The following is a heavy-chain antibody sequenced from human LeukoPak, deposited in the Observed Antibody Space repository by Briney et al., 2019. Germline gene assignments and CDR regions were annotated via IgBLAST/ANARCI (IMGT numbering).Heavy chain of an antibody. J-gene: IGHJ5*02. CDR3: AGGAGWYEH. CDR2: ISYTWGT. D-gene: IGHD6-13*01. CDR1: GGSISSYY. V-gene: IGHV4-59*08. Sequence: PSETLSLTCTVSGGSISSYYWSWIRQSPEKGLEWVAYISYTWGTNYNPSLKSRVTVSLDSSENRFSLRLSSVTAADTAVYYCAGGAGWYEHWGQGILVTVSS.